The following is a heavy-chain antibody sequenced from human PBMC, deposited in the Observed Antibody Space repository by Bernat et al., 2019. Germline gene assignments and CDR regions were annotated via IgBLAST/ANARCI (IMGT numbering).Heavy chain of an antibody. Sequence: EVQLMESGGGLVQPGGSLRLSCAASGFTFSNHAMNWVRQAPGKGLEGVPGISGNGIDTKYDDSVKGRFTSSRDNSKNTMYLQLNSLRAEDTAVYYCAKSATGTTFGSHYWGQGTLVTVSS. V-gene: IGHV3-23*01. CDR3: AKSATGTTFGSHY. CDR2: ISGNGIDT. J-gene: IGHJ4*02. D-gene: IGHD1-7*01. CDR1: GFTFSNHA.